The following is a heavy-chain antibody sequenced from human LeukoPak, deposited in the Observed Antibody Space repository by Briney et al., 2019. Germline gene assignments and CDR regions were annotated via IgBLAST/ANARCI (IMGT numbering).Heavy chain of an antibody. Sequence: PGGSLRLSCAASGFTFNDYAIHWVRQAPGKGLEWVSGISWNSAYIGYADSVKGRFTISRDNSKNTLYLQMNSLRAEDTAVFYCAKWGTPGVPVALAYFDYWGQGTLVTVSS. CDR1: GFTFNDYA. CDR3: AKWGTPGVPVALAYFDY. CDR2: ISWNSAYI. D-gene: IGHD2-2*01. V-gene: IGHV3-9*01. J-gene: IGHJ4*02.